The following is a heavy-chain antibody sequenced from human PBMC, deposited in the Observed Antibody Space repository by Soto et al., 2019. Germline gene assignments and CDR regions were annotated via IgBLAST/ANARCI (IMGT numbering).Heavy chain of an antibody. CDR3: AKVSGFPGYFDV. V-gene: IGHV3-30*18. J-gene: IGHJ2*01. Sequence: ESGGGVVQPGRSLRLSCAASGFTFSSSGMHWVRQAPGKGLEWVALVSYDGSEKFYADSVRGRFTISRDNSKSTLSLQMNSLRTEDTAVYYCAKVSGFPGYFDVWGRGTLVSVSA. CDR1: GFTFSSSG. CDR2: VSYDGSEK. D-gene: IGHD1-26*01.